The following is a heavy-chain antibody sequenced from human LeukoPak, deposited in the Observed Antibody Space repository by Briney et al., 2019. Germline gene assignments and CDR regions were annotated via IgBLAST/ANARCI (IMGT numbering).Heavy chain of an antibody. D-gene: IGHD4-11*01. J-gene: IGHJ3*02. CDR2: MNPNSGNT. V-gene: IGHV1-8*01. CDR3: ARAPEAYSNYERRHAFDI. Sequence: GASVKVSCKASGYTFTSYDINWVRQATGQGLEWMGWMNPNSGNTGYAQKFQGRVTITADESTSTAYMELSSLRSEDTAVYYCARAPEAYSNYERRHAFDIWGQGTMVTVSS. CDR1: GYTFTSYD.